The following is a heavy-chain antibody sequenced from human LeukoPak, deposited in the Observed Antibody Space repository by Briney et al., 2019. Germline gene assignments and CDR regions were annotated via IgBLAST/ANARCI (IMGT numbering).Heavy chain of an antibody. CDR3: ARVMGRLTVDPGSDAFDI. CDR2: IYPADSDT. D-gene: IGHD4-23*01. J-gene: IGHJ3*02. Sequence: GESLKISCKGSGYNFSSYWIAWVRPLSGKGLEWMGFIYPADSDTRYSPSFQGQVTMSAEKSISTAYLQWSSLMASDTAIYFCARVMGRLTVDPGSDAFDIWGQGTMVTVSS. V-gene: IGHV5-51*01. CDR1: GYNFSSYW.